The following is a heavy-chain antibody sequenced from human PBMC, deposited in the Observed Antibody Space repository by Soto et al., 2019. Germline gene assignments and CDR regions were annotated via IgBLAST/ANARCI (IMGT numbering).Heavy chain of an antibody. J-gene: IGHJ5*02. CDR1: GGSISSGDYY. CDR3: ARGPGYYYGSGKYNWFDP. D-gene: IGHD3-10*01. Sequence: SETLSLTCTVSGGSISSGDYYWSWIRQPPGKGPEWIGYIYYSGSTYYNPSLKSRVTISVDTSKNQFSLKLSSVTAADTAVYYCARGPGYYYGSGKYNWFDPWGQGTLVTVSS. V-gene: IGHV4-30-4*01. CDR2: IYYSGST.